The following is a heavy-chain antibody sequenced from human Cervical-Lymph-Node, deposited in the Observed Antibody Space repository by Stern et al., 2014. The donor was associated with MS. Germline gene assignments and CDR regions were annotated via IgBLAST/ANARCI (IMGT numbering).Heavy chain of an antibody. CDR3: ARYSSSSFDY. Sequence: VQLMQSGAEVKKPGESVKISCKGSGYTFASYWIHWVRQMPGKGLEWMGSIYPGDSDARYSPSFRGQVTFSVDKSISTAHLQWSSLKASDTAMYYCARYSSSSFDYWGQGTLVHVSS. V-gene: IGHV5-51*03. D-gene: IGHD6-6*01. J-gene: IGHJ4*02. CDR2: IYPGDSDA. CDR1: GYTFASYW.